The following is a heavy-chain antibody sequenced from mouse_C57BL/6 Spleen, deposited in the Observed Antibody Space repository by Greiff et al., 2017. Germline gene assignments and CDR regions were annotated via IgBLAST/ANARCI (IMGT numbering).Heavy chain of an antibody. D-gene: IGHD2-10*02. Sequence: EVKVEESGGGLVQPGGSMKLSCVASGFTFSNYWMNWVRQSPEKGLEWVAQIRLKSDNYATNYAESVKGRFTISRDDSKSSVYLRLNNLRAEDTEICYCAGYGNYVAYWGQGTLVTVSA. CDR2: IRLKSDNYAT. CDR1: GFTFSNYW. CDR3: AGYGNYVAY. J-gene: IGHJ3*01. V-gene: IGHV6-3*01.